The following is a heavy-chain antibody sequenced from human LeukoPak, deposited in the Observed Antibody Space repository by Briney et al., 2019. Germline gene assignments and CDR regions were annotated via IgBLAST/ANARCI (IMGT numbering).Heavy chain of an antibody. J-gene: IGHJ6*02. D-gene: IGHD6-13*01. CDR3: ARGTTGYSSSWYFPYYYYGMDV. CDR1: GGSISSYY. V-gene: IGHV4-59*01. Sequence: PSETLSLTCTVSGGSISSYYWSWIRQPPGKGLEWIGYIYYSGSTNYNPSLKSRVTISVDTSKNQFSLKLSSVTAADTAVYYCARGTTGYSSSWYFPYYYYGMDVWGQGTTVTVSS. CDR2: IYYSGST.